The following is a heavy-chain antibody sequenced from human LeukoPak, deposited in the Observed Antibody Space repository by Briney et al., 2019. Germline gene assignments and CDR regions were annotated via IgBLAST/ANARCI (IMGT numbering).Heavy chain of an antibody. Sequence: GGSLRLSCAASGFSLSGSAIHWVRQASGKGLEWVARIRSKANAYATAYAASVRGRCTISRDDSKNTAYLQMKSLKTEDTAVYYCVRDVSWGQGTLVTVSS. D-gene: IGHD5-24*01. CDR3: VRDVS. J-gene: IGHJ5*02. CDR1: GFSLSGSA. CDR2: IRSKANAYAT. V-gene: IGHV3-73*01.